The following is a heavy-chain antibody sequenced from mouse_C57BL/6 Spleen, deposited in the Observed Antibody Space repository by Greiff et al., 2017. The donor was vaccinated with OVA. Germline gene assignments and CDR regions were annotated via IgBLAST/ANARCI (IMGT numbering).Heavy chain of an antibody. CDR3: ASLTGTRYYFDY. CDR2: INPSNGGT. J-gene: IGHJ2*01. CDR1: GYTFTSYW. Sequence: QVQLKQPGTELVKPGASVKLSCKASGYTFTSYWMHWVKQRPGQGLEWIGNINPSNGGTNYNEKFKSKATLTVDKSSSTAYMQLSSLTSEDSAVYYCASLTGTRYYFDYWGQGTTLTVSS. D-gene: IGHD4-1*01. V-gene: IGHV1-53*01.